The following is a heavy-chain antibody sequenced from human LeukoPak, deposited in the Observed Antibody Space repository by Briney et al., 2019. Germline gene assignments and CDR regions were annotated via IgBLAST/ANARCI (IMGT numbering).Heavy chain of an antibody. CDR3: ATSVGDYVEGAFDY. D-gene: IGHD4-17*01. CDR2: IYPGDSDT. V-gene: IGHV5-51*01. Sequence: RGESLKISCKGSGYSFTSYWIGWVRQIPGKGLEWMGIIYPGDSDTRYSPSFQGQVTISADKSISNAYLQWSSLKASDTAMYYCATSVGDYVEGAFDYWGQGTLVTVSS. CDR1: GYSFTSYW. J-gene: IGHJ4*02.